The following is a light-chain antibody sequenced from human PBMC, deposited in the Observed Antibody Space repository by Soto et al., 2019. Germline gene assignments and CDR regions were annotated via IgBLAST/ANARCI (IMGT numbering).Light chain of an antibody. CDR1: QSVSSN. V-gene: IGKV3-20*01. Sequence: EVVMTQSPDTLSVSPGERVTLSCGASQSVSSNLVWHQQKPGQAPRLLINAAFTRATGIPDRFSGSGSGTDFTLTISRLEPEDFAVYYCQQYGASPFTFGGGTKVDIK. CDR2: AAF. J-gene: IGKJ4*01. CDR3: QQYGASPFT.